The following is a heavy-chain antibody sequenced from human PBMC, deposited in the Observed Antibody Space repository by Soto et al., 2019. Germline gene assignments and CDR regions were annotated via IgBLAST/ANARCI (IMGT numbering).Heavy chain of an antibody. CDR1: GFTFNNYG. V-gene: IGHV3-23*01. J-gene: IGHJ6*02. CDR3: AKGHSDSFGNYDYFGMDV. CDR2: ITGAGGST. D-gene: IGHD4-4*01. Sequence: PGGSLRLSCAASGFTFNNYGMSWVRQAPGKGLEWIGAITGAGGSTYNADSVKGRFSISRDNPKKTVYLQLDSLRVEDTAVYYCAKGHSDSFGNYDYFGMDVWGQGTTVTVS.